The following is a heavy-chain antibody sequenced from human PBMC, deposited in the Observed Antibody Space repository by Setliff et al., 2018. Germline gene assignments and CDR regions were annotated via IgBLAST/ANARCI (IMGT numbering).Heavy chain of an antibody. J-gene: IGHJ5*02. CDR3: ARHPYYYGSGTYLDNNNRWFDP. V-gene: IGHV5-51*01. CDR1: GYSFSTCW. D-gene: IGHD3-10*01. CDR2: IYPGDSIT. Sequence: GESLKSSCKGSGYSFSTCWIGWVRQMPGKGLEWMGIIYPGDSITRYSPSIQGQVTISVDKSINTAYLQWSSLRASDTAIYYCARHPYYYGSGTYLDNNNRWFDPWGQGTLVTVSS.